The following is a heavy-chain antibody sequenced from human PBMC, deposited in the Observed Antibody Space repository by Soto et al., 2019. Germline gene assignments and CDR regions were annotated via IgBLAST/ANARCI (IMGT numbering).Heavy chain of an antibody. CDR3: AKSRGASPEYFQH. Sequence: GESLKISCAASGFTFSSYAMSWVRQAPGKGLEWVSAISGSGGSTYYADSVKGRFTISRDNSKNTLYLQMNSLRAEDTAVYYCAKSRGASPEYFQHWGQGTLVTVSS. CDR2: ISGSGGST. V-gene: IGHV3-23*01. J-gene: IGHJ1*01. D-gene: IGHD4-17*01. CDR1: GFTFSSYA.